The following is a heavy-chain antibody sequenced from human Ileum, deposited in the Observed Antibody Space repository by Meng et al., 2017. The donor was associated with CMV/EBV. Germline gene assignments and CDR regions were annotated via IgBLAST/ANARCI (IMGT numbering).Heavy chain of an antibody. CDR2: ISSGGATT. D-gene: IGHD3-10*01. CDR3: APITVVRGVLSMND. Sequence: GESLKISCAASGFTFSSYWMHWVRQAPGQGLVWVSRISSGGATTNYADSVKGRFTISRDNAKNMLYLQMHSLRAEDTDVYFCAPITVVRGVLSMNDWGQGTTVTVSS. J-gene: IGHJ6*02. CDR1: GFTFSSYW. V-gene: IGHV3-74*01.